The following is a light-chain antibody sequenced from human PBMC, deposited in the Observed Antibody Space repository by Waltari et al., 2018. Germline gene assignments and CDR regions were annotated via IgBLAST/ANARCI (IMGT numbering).Light chain of an antibody. J-gene: IGLJ2*01. V-gene: IGLV2-11*01. CDR2: DVS. Sequence: QSALTQPRSVSGSPGQSVTISCTGTSSAVGGYNYVSWYQQHPGKAPKLMIYDVSKRPSGVADRFSGSKSGNTASLTISGLQAEDEADYYCCSYAGSYTYVVFGGGTKLTVL. CDR1: SSAVGGYNY. CDR3: CSYAGSYTYVV.